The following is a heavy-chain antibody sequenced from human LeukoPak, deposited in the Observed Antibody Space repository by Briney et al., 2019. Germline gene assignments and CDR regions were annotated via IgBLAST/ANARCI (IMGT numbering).Heavy chain of an antibody. CDR2: IRYDGSNK. J-gene: IGHJ6*03. CDR3: ASSTPGAREPWSPSPQYYYMDV. CDR1: GFTFSSYG. Sequence: GGSLRLSCAASGFTFSSYGMHWVRQAPGKGLEWVAFIRYDGSNKYYADSVKGRFTISRDNSKNTLYLQMNSLRAEDTAVYYCASSTPGAREPWSPSPQYYYMDVWGKGTTVTISS. V-gene: IGHV3-30*02. D-gene: IGHD1-14*01.